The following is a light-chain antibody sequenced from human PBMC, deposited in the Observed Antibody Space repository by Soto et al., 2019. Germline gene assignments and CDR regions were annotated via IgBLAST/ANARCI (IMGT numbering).Light chain of an antibody. Sequence: QSALTQPASVSGSPGQSITISCTGTSSDLAIYIFVSWYRQHPGKAPKLMIYDINNRPSGVSNRFSGSKSGNTASLTISGLQAEDEADYYCVSYTTSASYVFGTGTKVTVL. CDR3: VSYTTSASYV. V-gene: IGLV2-14*01. J-gene: IGLJ1*01. CDR2: DIN. CDR1: SSDLAIYIF.